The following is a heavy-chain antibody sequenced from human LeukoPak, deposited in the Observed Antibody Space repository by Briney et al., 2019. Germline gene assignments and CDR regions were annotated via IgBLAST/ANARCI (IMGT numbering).Heavy chain of an antibody. CDR1: GVTFSSYT. CDR3: AREHYGDYEFAY. V-gene: IGHV1-69*04. D-gene: IGHD4-17*01. Sequence: SVKASCKASGVTFSSYTISWVRQAPGQGLEWMGRIIPILGIANYAQKFQGRVTITADKSTSTAYMELSSLRSGDTAVYYCAREHYGDYEFAYWGQGTLVTVSS. CDR2: IIPILGIA. J-gene: IGHJ4*02.